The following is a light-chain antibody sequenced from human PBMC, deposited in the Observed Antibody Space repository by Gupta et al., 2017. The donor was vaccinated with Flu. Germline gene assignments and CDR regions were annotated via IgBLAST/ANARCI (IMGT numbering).Light chain of an antibody. V-gene: IGKV1-39*01. Sequence: DIQMTQSPSSLSASVGDRVTITCRASQSISSYLNWYQQKPGKAPKLLIYAASSLQSGVPSRFSGSGSGTDFTLTISSRQPEDFATYYCQQSYSNPRMYTFGQGTKLEIK. CDR1: QSISSY. CDR2: AAS. CDR3: QQSYSNPRMYT. J-gene: IGKJ2*01.